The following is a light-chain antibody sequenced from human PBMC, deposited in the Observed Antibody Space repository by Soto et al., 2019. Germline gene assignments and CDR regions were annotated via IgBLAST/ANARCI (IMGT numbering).Light chain of an antibody. J-gene: IGLJ1*01. CDR3: QVWDSTSNPSYV. V-gene: IGLV3-21*04. CDR1: NIGSKS. Sequence: SYELTQPPSVSVAPGKTASITCGGNNIGSKSVHWYQQKPGQAPVLVIYYDSDRPSGIPERFSGSNSGNTATLTVSRVEAGDEADYYCQVWDSTSNPSYVFGTGTQLTVL. CDR2: YDS.